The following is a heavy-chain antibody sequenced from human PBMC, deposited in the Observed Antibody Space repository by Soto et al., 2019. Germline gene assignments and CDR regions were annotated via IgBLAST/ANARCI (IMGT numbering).Heavy chain of an antibody. J-gene: IGHJ4*02. CDR1: GFTFRNYW. CDR3: VRFSILVSGRGRGAFFHS. CDR2: INEAGSAK. D-gene: IGHD6-19*01. V-gene: IGHV3-7*03. Sequence: GSLRVSCAASGFTFRNYWMSWVRQVPGKGLAWVSNINEAGSAKYYVDCVKGRLTIARDNANTAVHLQMNRLRHEDTAVYYCVRFSILVSGRGRGAFFHSWSQGT.